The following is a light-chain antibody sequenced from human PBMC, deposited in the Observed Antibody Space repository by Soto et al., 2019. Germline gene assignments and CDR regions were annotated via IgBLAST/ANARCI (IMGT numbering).Light chain of an antibody. CDR1: QSVRSNN. Sequence: EIVLTQSPGTLSLSPGERATLSCRASQSVRSNNLAWYQQKPGQAPRLLIYGASFRATGIPDRFSGSGSETDFPLTISRLEPEDFAVYFCLQHGRSPWTFGPGTKVEIK. CDR3: LQHGRSPWT. V-gene: IGKV3-20*01. CDR2: GAS. J-gene: IGKJ1*01.